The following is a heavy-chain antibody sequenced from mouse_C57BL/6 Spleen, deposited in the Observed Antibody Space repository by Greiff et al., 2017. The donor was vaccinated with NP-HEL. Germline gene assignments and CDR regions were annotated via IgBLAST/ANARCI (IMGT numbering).Heavy chain of an antibody. CDR2: IDPSDSYT. J-gene: IGHJ4*01. CDR1: GYTFTGYW. Sequence: QVQLQQPGAELVRPGTSVKLSCKASGYTFTGYWMHWVKQRPGQGLEWIGVIDPSDSYTNYNQKFKGKATLTVDTSSSTAYMQLSSLTSEDSAVYYCARQGGSSYDYAMDYWGQGTSVTVSS. CDR3: ARQGGSSYDYAMDY. V-gene: IGHV1-59*01. D-gene: IGHD1-1*01.